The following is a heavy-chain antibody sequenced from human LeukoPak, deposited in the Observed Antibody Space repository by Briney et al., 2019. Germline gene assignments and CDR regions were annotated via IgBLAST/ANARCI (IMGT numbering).Heavy chain of an antibody. J-gene: IGHJ5*02. CDR3: AREGSSSWYRWFDP. D-gene: IGHD6-13*01. CDR2: INPNSGGT. V-gene: IGHV1-2*04. Sequence: ASVKVSCKASGYTFTGYYMHWVRQAPGQGLEWMGWINPNSGGTNYAQKFQGWVTMTRDTSISTAYMELSRLRSDDTAVYYCAREGSSSWYRWFDPWGQGTLVTVSS. CDR1: GYTFTGYY.